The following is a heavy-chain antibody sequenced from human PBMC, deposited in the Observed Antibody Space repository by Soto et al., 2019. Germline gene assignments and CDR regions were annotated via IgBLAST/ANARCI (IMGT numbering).Heavy chain of an antibody. V-gene: IGHV3-30-3*01. CDR1: GFTFSSYA. Sequence: QVQLVESGGGVVQPGRSLRLSCAASGFTFSSYAMHWVRQAPGKGLEWVAVISYDGSNKYYADSVKGRFTISRDNSKNTXXLQMNSLRAEDTAVYYCARDQDVVVVAASHTLVDYWGQGTLVTVSS. D-gene: IGHD2-15*01. CDR3: ARDQDVVVVAASHTLVDY. CDR2: ISYDGSNK. J-gene: IGHJ4*02.